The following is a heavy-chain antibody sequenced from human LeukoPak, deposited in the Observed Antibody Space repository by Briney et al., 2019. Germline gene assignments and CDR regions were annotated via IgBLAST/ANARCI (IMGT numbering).Heavy chain of an antibody. D-gene: IGHD6-19*01. CDR1: GFTFTSYS. CDR3: AKYFSSGWYGGDAFDI. J-gene: IGHJ3*02. V-gene: IGHV3-23*01. Sequence: GGSLRLSCAASGFTFTSYSMSWVRQAPGKGLEWVSVISDSDISTYYADSVKGRFTISRDNSKNTLYLQMNSLRVDDTAVYYCAKYFSSGWYGGDAFDIWGQGTMVTVSS. CDR2: ISDSDIST.